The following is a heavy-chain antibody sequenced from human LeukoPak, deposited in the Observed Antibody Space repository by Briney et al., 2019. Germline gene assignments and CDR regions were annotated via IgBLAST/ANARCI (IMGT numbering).Heavy chain of an antibody. J-gene: IGHJ1*01. CDR2: INPDGRDT. Sequence: PGGSLRLSCVASGFTFSRSWMSWVRRAPGKGLEWVAHINPDGRDTYYVDSVKGRFTISRDNAQNSMYLQMNSLGVEDTAVYYCTSWGDTTAEYFQRWGQGTLVTVSS. D-gene: IGHD2-21*02. CDR3: TSWGDTTAEYFQR. V-gene: IGHV3-7*01. CDR1: GFTFSRSW.